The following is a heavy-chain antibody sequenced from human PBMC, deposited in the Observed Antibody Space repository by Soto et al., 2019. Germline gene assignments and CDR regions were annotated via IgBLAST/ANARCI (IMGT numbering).Heavy chain of an antibody. J-gene: IGHJ4*02. D-gene: IGHD6-6*01. CDR2: ISQSGNT. Sequence: SETLSLTCSIYSGSFSGYYWSWIRQPPGKGLEWIGEISQSGNTNYSPSLKSRVSISIDTSKKQFSLNLASVSAADTAVYYCARAPKVSGSSQTRPDFWGQGTLVTV. V-gene: IGHV4-34*01. CDR1: SGSFSGYY. CDR3: ARAPKVSGSSQTRPDF.